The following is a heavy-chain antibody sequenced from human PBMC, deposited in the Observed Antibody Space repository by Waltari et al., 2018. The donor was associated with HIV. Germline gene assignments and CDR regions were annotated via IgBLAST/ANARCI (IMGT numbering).Heavy chain of an antibody. CDR1: GGSLSGYY. J-gene: IGHJ6*02. D-gene: IGHD2-15*01. CDR2: VNHSGGT. CDR3: ARDRDCRGGSGFLNGMDV. Sequence: QVQLQQWGAGLLKPSETLSLTCGVSGGSLSGYYWGWVRHPPGKGLEWIGEVNHSGGTNYNPSLKSRLTISVDTSKNQFSLKLSSVTAADTGVYYCARDRDCRGGSGFLNGMDVWGLGTTVTVSS. V-gene: IGHV4-34*01.